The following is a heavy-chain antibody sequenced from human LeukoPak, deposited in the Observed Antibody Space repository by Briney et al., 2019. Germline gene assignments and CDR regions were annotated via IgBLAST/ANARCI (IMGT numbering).Heavy chain of an antibody. D-gene: IGHD5-24*01. CDR1: GGTFSSYA. J-gene: IGHJ3*02. CDR3: AREAEMAVEASDI. Sequence: SVKVSCKASGGTFSSYAISWVRQAPGQGLEWMGGIIPIFGTANYAQKFQGRVTITTDESTSTAYMELSSLRSEDTAVYYCAREAEMAVEASDIWGQGTMVTVSS. V-gene: IGHV1-69*05. CDR2: IIPIFGTA.